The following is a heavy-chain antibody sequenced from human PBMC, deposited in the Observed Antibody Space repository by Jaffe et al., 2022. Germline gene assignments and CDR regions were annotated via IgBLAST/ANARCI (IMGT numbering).Heavy chain of an antibody. CDR1: GYSISSGYY. CDR3: ARLGGSFHKTHILIDY. V-gene: IGHV4-38-2*01. CDR2: IYHSGST. J-gene: IGHJ4*02. Sequence: QVQLQESGPGLVKPSETLSLTCAVSGYSISSGYYWGWIRQPPGKGLEWIGSIYHSGSTYYNPSLKSRVTISVDTSKNQFSLKLSSVTAADTAVYYCARLGGSFHKTHILIDYWGQGTLVTVSS. D-gene: IGHD1-26*01.